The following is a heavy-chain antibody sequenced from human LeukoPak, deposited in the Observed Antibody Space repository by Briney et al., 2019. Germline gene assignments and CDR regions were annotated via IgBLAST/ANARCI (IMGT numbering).Heavy chain of an antibody. CDR1: GYTFTSYY. CDR2: INPSGGST. V-gene: IGHV1-46*01. D-gene: IGHD6-13*01. CDR3: ARDTGQQQLIRFGAPYYMDV. J-gene: IGHJ6*03. Sequence: ASVKVSCKASGYTFTSYYMHWVRQAPGQGLDWMGIINPSGGSTSYAQKFQGRVTMTRDMSTSTVYMELSSLRSEDTAVYYCARDTGQQQLIRFGAPYYMDVWGKGTTVTVSS.